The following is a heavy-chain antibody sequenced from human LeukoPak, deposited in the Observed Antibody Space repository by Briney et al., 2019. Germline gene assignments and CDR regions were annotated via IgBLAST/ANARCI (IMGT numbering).Heavy chain of an antibody. V-gene: IGHV3-30-3*01. CDR1: GFTFSSYA. Sequence: PGGSLRLSCAASGFTFSSYAMHWVRQAPGKGLEWVAVISYDGSNKYYADSVKGRFTISRDNSKNTLYLQMNSLGAEDTAVYYCARDGIVVVPAARPYYYYYGMDVWGQGTTVTVSS. CDR2: ISYDGSNK. CDR3: ARDGIVVVPAARPYYYYYGMDV. J-gene: IGHJ6*02. D-gene: IGHD2-2*01.